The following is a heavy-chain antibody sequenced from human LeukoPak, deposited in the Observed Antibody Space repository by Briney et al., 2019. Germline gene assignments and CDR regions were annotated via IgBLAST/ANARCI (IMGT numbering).Heavy chain of an antibody. CDR1: GGSISNYL. Sequence: SETLSLTCNVSGGSISNYLWAWIRQPAGKVLEWNGRIHSSGTTTYNPSLKSRVAMSVDTSRNQFSLKLSSVTAADTAVYYCARVSPIAVAGSSYYYAMDVWGQGTTVTVSS. V-gene: IGHV4-4*07. CDR2: IHSSGTT. CDR3: ARVSPIAVAGSSYYYAMDV. J-gene: IGHJ6*02. D-gene: IGHD6-19*01.